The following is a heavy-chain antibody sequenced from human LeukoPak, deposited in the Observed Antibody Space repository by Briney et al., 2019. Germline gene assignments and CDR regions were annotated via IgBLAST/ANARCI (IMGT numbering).Heavy chain of an antibody. CDR3: ARDYGDLRFDY. Sequence: ASVKVSCKASGGTFSSYAISRVRQAPGQGLEWMGRIIPIFGTANYAQKFQGRVTITTDESTSTAYMELSSLRSEDTAVYYCARDYGDLRFDYWGQGTLVTVSS. J-gene: IGHJ4*02. CDR1: GGTFSSYA. D-gene: IGHD4-17*01. CDR2: IIPIFGTA. V-gene: IGHV1-69*05.